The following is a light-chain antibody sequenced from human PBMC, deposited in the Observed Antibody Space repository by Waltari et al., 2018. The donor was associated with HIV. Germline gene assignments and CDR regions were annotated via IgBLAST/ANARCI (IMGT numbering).Light chain of an antibody. Sequence: QMTQSPSTLSASVGDRVTIPCQDSQSIAPWLAWYQQKPGKAPKLLIYKASTLETGVPSSFSGSGSVTEFTLTITTLQPDDFATYYCQQYHTYPWTFGQGTKVEI. CDR1: QSIAPW. CDR2: KAS. J-gene: IGKJ1*01. V-gene: IGKV1-5*03. CDR3: QQYHTYPWT.